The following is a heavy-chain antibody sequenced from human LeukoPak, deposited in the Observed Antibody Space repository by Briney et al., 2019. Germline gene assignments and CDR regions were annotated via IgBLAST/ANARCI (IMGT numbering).Heavy chain of an antibody. CDR2: IKQDGSEK. CDR3: ARYCGGDCYGMDV. CDR1: EFTFSSYR. Sequence: GGSLRLPCTASEFTFSSYRISWVRQAPGKGLEWVANIKQDGSEKDYVDSVKGRFTISRDNAKNSLYLQMNSLRAEDTAVYYCARYCGGDCYGMDVWGQGTTVTVSS. J-gene: IGHJ6*02. V-gene: IGHV3-7*01. D-gene: IGHD2-21*01.